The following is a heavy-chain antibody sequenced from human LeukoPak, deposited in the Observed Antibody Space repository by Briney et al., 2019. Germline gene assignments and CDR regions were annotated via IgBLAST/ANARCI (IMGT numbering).Heavy chain of an antibody. V-gene: IGHV5-51*01. CDR3: ARNLDSRSFLVPFDY. D-gene: IGHD3-3*02. Sequence: GESLKISCKGSGYRFTNYWIGWVRQMPGKGLEWMGIIYPGDSDTRYSPSFQGQVTISADKSISTAYLQWNSLKASDTAMYYCARNLDSRSFLVPFDYWGQGTVVTVSS. J-gene: IGHJ4*02. CDR2: IYPGDSDT. CDR1: GYRFTNYW.